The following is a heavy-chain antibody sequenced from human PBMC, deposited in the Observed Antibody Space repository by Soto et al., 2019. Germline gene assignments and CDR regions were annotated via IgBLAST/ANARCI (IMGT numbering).Heavy chain of an antibody. CDR2: ISGSGGST. J-gene: IGHJ6*03. V-gene: IGHV3-23*01. CDR3: AKVGKERITIFGVVIGDYYMDV. Sequence: GGSLRLSCAASGFTFSSYAMSWVRQAPGKGLEWVSAISGSGGSTYYADSVKGRFTISRDNSKNTLYLQMNSLRAEDTAVYYCAKVGKERITIFGVVIGDYYMDVWGKGTTVTVSS. CDR1: GFTFSSYA. D-gene: IGHD3-3*01.